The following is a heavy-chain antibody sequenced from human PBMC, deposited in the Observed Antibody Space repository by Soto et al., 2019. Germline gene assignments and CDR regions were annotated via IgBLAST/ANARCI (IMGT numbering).Heavy chain of an antibody. Sequence: PSETLSLTCAVYGGSFSGYYWSWIRQPPGKGLXXXXXINXXXXXXXXXXXXXXXXXXXXXSKNQFSLKLSSVTAADTAVYYCARVDLYYDILTGIRSAPYYYGMDVWGQGTTVTVSS. CDR1: GGSFSGYY. V-gene: IGHV4-34*01. J-gene: IGHJ6*02. D-gene: IGHD3-9*01. CDR2: INXXXXX. CDR3: ARVDLYYDILTGIRSAPYYYGMDV.